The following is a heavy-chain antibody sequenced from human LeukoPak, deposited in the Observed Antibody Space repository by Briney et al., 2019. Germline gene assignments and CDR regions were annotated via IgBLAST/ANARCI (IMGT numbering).Heavy chain of an antibody. Sequence: GGSLRLSCAASGFTFSNYAMSRVRQAPGKGLEWVSAISGSGGSTYYADSVRGRFTISRDNSKNTLYLQMNSLRAEDTAVYYCAKQSPEYYDILTGYYKGDLDYWGQGTLVTVSS. J-gene: IGHJ4*02. V-gene: IGHV3-23*01. CDR1: GFTFSNYA. D-gene: IGHD3-9*01. CDR2: ISGSGGST. CDR3: AKQSPEYYDILTGYYKGDLDY.